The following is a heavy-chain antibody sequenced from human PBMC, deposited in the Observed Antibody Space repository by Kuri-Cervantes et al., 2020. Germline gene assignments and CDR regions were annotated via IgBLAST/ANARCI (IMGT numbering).Heavy chain of an antibody. J-gene: IGHJ6*03. V-gene: IGHV1-18*01. CDR2: ISAYNGNT. D-gene: IGHD5-24*01. CDR3: ARGHTPLDGYIPRYYYYMDV. Sequence: ASVKVSCKASGYTFTSYGISWVRQAPGQGLEWMGWISAYNGNTNYAQKLQGRVTMTTDTSTSTAYMELSRLRSDDTAVYYCARGHTPLDGYIPRYYYYMDVWGKGTTVTVSS. CDR1: GYTFTSYG.